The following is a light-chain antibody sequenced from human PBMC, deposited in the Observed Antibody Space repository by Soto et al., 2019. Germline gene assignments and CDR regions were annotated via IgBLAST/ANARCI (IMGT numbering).Light chain of an antibody. V-gene: IGLV2-14*01. Sequence: QSALTQPAAVSGSPGQSITISCTGTNSDVTGFNYVSWYQHHPGKAPKLIIYEVVNRPSGVSNRFSGSKSGTTASLTISGLQAEDEADYYCTSYTNNSPLFGGGTQLTVL. J-gene: IGLJ2*01. CDR1: NSDVTGFNY. CDR2: EVV. CDR3: TSYTNNSPL.